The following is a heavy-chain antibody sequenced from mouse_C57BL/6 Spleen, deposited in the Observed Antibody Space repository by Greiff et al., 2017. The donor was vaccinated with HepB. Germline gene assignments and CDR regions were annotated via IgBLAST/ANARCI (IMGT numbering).Heavy chain of an antibody. Sequence: EVMLVESGGGLVKPGGSLKLSCAASGFTFSDYGMHWVRQAPEKGLEWVAYISSGSSTIYYADTVKGRFTISRDNAKNTLFLQMTSLRSEDTAMYYCARGTTTVVAPYAMDYWGQGTSVTVSS. J-gene: IGHJ4*01. V-gene: IGHV5-17*01. CDR3: ARGTTTVVAPYAMDY. CDR2: ISSGSSTI. D-gene: IGHD1-1*01. CDR1: GFTFSDYG.